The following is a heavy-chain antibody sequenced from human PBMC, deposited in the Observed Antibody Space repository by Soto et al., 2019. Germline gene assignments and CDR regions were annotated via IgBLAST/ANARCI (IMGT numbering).Heavy chain of an antibody. CDR1: GGSVSSGSYY. J-gene: IGHJ3*02. CDR2: IYYSGST. V-gene: IGHV4-61*01. Sequence: QVQLQESGPGLVKPSETLSLTCTVSGGSVSSGSYYWSWIRQPPGKGLEWIGYIYYSGSTNYNPSLKSRVTIPVDTSKNQFSLKLSSVTAADTAVYYCARGSGPNDAFDIWGQGTMVTVSS. CDR3: ARGSGPNDAFDI. D-gene: IGHD2-15*01.